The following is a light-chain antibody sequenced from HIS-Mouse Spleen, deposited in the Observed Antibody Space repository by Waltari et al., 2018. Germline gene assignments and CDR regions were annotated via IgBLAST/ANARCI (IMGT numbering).Light chain of an antibody. J-gene: IGLJ3*02. CDR3: AAWDDSLNTWV. CDR2: SHN. V-gene: IGLV1-44*01. CDR1: NSNIGSHS. Sequence: QSVLTQPPSASGTPGQRVTIPCSGSNSNIGSHSVNWYQQLPGTAPKLLIYSHNQRPSGVPDRFSGSKSGTSASLAISGLQSEDEADYYCAAWDDSLNTWVFGGGTKLTVL.